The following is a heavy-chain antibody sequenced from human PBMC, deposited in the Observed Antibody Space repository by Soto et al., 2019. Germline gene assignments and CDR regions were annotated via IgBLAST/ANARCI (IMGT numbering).Heavy chain of an antibody. D-gene: IGHD3-22*01. CDR1: GGSISSYY. J-gene: IGHJ4*02. CDR2: IYYSGST. Sequence: PSETLSLTCTVSGGSISSYYWSWIRQPPGKGLEWIGYIYYSGSTNYNPSLKSRVTISVDTSKNQFSLKLSSVTAADTAVYYCAREGGDSSGYYYDYWGQGTLVTVSS. CDR3: AREGGDSSGYYYDY. V-gene: IGHV4-59*01.